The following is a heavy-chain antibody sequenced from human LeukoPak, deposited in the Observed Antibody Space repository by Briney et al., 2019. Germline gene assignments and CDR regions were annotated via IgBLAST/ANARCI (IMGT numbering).Heavy chain of an antibody. CDR2: IKQDGSEK. J-gene: IGHJ4*02. CDR1: GFTFSSYW. Sequence: GGSLRLSCAASGFTFSSYWMSWVRQAPGKGLEWVANIKQDGSEKYYVDSVKGRFTISRDNAKNSLCLQMNSLRAEDTAVYYCARDLNSGYGYFDYWGQGTLVTVSS. CDR3: ARDLNSGYGYFDY. V-gene: IGHV3-7*01. D-gene: IGHD5-12*01.